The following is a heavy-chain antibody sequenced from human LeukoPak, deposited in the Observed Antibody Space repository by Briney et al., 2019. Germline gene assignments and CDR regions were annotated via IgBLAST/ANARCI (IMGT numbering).Heavy chain of an antibody. J-gene: IGHJ4*02. CDR3: AKGDRTCGWQD. CDR1: GFTFSTYG. V-gene: IGHV3-23*01. CDR2: ISGGGDYT. Sequence: PGGSLRLSCTASGFTFSTYGMSWVRQAPGKGLEWVSAISGGGDYTYSAVSVKGRFTISRDNSKNTLHLQMNSLRAEDTAVYYCAKGDRTCGWQDWGQGTLVTVSS. D-gene: IGHD6-19*01.